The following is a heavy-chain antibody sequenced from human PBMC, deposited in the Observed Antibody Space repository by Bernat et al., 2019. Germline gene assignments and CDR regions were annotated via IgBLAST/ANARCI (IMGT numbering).Heavy chain of an antibody. D-gene: IGHD6-19*01. J-gene: IGHJ5*02. CDR2: ISGGGGVT. V-gene: IGHV3-23*04. CDR3: AKPGIPEAVRNNWFDP. CDR1: GFTFSSYA. Sequence: EVLLVESGGGLVQPGGSLRLSCAASGFTFSSYAMSWVRQLPGKGLEWVSAISGGGGVTYYAYSVKGRFTISRDNARNTLYLQMNSLRAEDTAVYYCAKPGIPEAVRNNWFDPWGQGTLVTVSS.